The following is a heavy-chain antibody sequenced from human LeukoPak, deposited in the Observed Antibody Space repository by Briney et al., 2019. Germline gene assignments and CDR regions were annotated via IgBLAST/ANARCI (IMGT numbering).Heavy chain of an antibody. J-gene: IGHJ6*02. CDR2: IHYSGRP. D-gene: IGHD3-16*01. CDR3: ARFGVDYDMDV. CDR1: GGSIGGHY. V-gene: IGHV4-59*11. Sequence: SETLSLTCTVSGGSIGGHYWTWIRQPPGKGLEWIGQIHYSGRPDYNPSLKSRVTISVDTSKNQLSLKVTSVTGADTAVYYCARFGVDYDMDVWGQGTTVTVSS.